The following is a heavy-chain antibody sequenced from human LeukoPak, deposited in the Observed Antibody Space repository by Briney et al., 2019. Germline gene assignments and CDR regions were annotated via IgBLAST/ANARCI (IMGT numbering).Heavy chain of an antibody. J-gene: IGHJ1*01. CDR1: GGSISSGDYY. CDR2: IYYSGTT. V-gene: IGHV4-30-4*01. Sequence: SETLSLTCTVSGGSISSGDYYWSWIRQPPGKGLEWIGYIYYSGTTYYNPYLTSRVTTSVDTSKNQFSLKLTSVTAADTAVYYCVRGFCRGDSCYSAEYFQHWGQGALVTVSS. D-gene: IGHD2-15*01. CDR3: VRGFCRGDSCYSAEYFQH.